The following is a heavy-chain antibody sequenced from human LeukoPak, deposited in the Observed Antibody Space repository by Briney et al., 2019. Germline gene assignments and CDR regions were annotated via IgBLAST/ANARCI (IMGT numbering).Heavy chain of an antibody. Sequence: SETLSLTCTVSGGSISSSSYYWGWIRQPPGKGLEWIGSLYYSGSTYYNPSLKSRVTISVDTSKNQFSLKLSSVTAADTAVYYCARGPFLTAMGTTAFDYWGQGTLVTVSS. V-gene: IGHV4-39*07. D-gene: IGHD5-18*01. CDR1: GGSISSSSYY. CDR3: ARGPFLTAMGTTAFDY. CDR2: LYYSGST. J-gene: IGHJ4*02.